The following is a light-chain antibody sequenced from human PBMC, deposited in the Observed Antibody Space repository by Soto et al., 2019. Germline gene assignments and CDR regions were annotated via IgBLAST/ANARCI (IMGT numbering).Light chain of an antibody. V-gene: IGKV1-16*02. J-gene: IGKJ2*01. CDR3: QPYTGYLYP. CDR1: QDISTY. CDR2: GVS. Sequence: DLQMTQSPSSLSASVGDRVTITCRASQDISTYLAWFQQKPGKAPKSLIYGVSNLQGGVPSKFSGSGSGTHFAINVSSLQPDDIATYYCQPYTGYLYPFAQGNRVEIQ.